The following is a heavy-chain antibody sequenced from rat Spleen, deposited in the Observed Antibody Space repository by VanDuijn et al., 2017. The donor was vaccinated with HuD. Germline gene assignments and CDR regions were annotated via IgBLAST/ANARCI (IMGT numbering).Heavy chain of an antibody. CDR2: ISSGGGGT. Sequence: EVQLVESGGGLVQPGRSLKLSCEASGFTFSDYYMAWVRQAPTKGLEWVASISSGGGGTYYADSVEGRFTISRDNAKSTLSLQMDRLRSEDTATYYCARRHYGYTDYFDYWGQGVMVTVSS. CDR1: GFTFSDYY. J-gene: IGHJ2*01. CDR3: ARRHYGYTDYFDY. D-gene: IGHD1-9*01. V-gene: IGHV5-25*01.